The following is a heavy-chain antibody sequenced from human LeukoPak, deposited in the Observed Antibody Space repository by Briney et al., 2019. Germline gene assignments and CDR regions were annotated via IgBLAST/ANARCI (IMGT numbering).Heavy chain of an antibody. V-gene: IGHV3-21*01. CDR1: GFTFSSYS. CDR2: ISSSSSYI. CDR3: ARDRRYCSGGSCYSYYYYYMDV. Sequence: GGSLRLSCAASGFTFSSYSMNWVRQAPGKGLEWVSSISSSSSYIYYADSVKGRFTISRDNAKNSLYLQMNSLRAEDTAVYYCARDRRYCSGGSCYSYYYYYMDVWGKGTTVTISS. D-gene: IGHD2-15*01. J-gene: IGHJ6*03.